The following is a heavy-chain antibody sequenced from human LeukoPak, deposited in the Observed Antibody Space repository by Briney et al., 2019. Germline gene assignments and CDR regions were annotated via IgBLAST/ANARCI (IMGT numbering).Heavy chain of an antibody. D-gene: IGHD5-12*01. CDR2: INHSGST. CDR3: ARHGVANRYFAY. J-gene: IGHJ4*02. Sequence: PSETLSLTCAVYGGSFSGYYWSWLRQPPGKGLEWIGEINHSGSTNYNPSLKSRVTISVDTSKNQFFLKLSSLTAADTAWFFFARHGVANRYFAYWGQGTLVTVSS. CDR1: GGSFSGYY. V-gene: IGHV4-34*01.